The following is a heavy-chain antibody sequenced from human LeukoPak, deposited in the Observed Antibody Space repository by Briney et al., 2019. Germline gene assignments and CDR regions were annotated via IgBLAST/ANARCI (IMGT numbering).Heavy chain of an antibody. CDR1: GGSNSSSNW. V-gene: IGHV4-4*02. CDR3: ATYDILTTYGGGTTY. Sequence: SGTLSLTCAVSGGSNSSSNWWNWVRQPPGKGLEWIGEIYHNGNTNYNPSLKSRVTMSLDKSKNQFSLKLTSVTAADTAVYYCATYDILTTYGGGTTYWGQGTLFTVSS. CDR2: IYHNGNT. D-gene: IGHD3-22*01. J-gene: IGHJ4*02.